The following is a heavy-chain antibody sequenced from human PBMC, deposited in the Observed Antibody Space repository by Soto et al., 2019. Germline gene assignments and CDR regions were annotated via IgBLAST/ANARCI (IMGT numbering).Heavy chain of an antibody. D-gene: IGHD6-13*01. CDR3: ARCGLRYHSIGVYLGISGMDV. J-gene: IGHJ6*02. CDR1: GGTFSNFA. Sequence: QVQLVQSGAEVKKPGSSVKVSCKASGGTFSNFAISWVRQAPGQGLEWVGSIITMFNTTNYGQRFQGRVTITADESTGAAYLELTSLRSEDSAVYYCARCGLRYHSIGVYLGISGMDVWGQGTTVAVSS. V-gene: IGHV1-69*15. CDR2: IITMFNTT.